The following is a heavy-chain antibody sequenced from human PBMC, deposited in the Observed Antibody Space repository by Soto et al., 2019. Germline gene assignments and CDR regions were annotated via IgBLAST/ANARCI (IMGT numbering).Heavy chain of an antibody. CDR1: GFTFSSYG. Sequence: GGSLRLSCAASGFTFSSYGMHWVRQAPGKGLEWVAVISYDGSNKYYADSVKGRFTISRDNSKNTLYLQMNSLRAEDTAVYYCAKDKKIAVDGTSGMDVWGQGTTGTVSS. J-gene: IGHJ6*02. CDR2: ISYDGSNK. V-gene: IGHV3-30*18. D-gene: IGHD6-19*01. CDR3: AKDKKIAVDGTSGMDV.